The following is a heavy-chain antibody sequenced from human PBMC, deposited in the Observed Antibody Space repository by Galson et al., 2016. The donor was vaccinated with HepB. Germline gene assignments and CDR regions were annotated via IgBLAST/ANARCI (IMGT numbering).Heavy chain of an antibody. Sequence: SLRLSCAASGFTFDNYGMSWVRQAPGKGLEWVSSINWNGGRTGNADSVKGRFTIYRDKAKNSLYLQMNSLRAEDTALYHCAREGIADHYFDYWGQGTLVTVSS. V-gene: IGHV3-20*01. D-gene: IGHD6-13*01. CDR2: INWNGGRT. CDR3: AREGIADHYFDY. CDR1: GFTFDNYG. J-gene: IGHJ4*02.